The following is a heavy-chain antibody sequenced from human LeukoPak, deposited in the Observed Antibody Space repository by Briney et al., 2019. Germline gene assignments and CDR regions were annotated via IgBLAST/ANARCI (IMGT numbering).Heavy chain of an antibody. V-gene: IGHV3-23*01. CDR1: GFTFSSYA. CDR3: AIDLSPSHYDYSAFDI. J-gene: IGHJ3*02. Sequence: GGSLRLSCAASGFTFSSYAMSWVRQAPGKGLEWVSAISGSGGSTYYADSVKGRFTISRDNSKNTLYLQMNSLRAEDTAVYYCAIDLSPSHYDYSAFDIWGQGTMVTVSS. CDR2: ISGSGGST. D-gene: IGHD5-12*01.